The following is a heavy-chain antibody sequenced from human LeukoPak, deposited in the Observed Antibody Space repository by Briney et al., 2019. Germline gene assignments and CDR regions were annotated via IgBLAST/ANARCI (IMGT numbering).Heavy chain of an antibody. D-gene: IGHD6-19*01. CDR1: GYTFTNYD. Sequence: GASVKVSCKASGYTFTNYDIHWVRQATGQGLEWLGWMDPNTGNTGYAQKFQGRVTITRNTSISTAYMELSSLRSEDTAVYYCADHRHYSSGWFDYWGQGSLVTVSS. CDR3: ADHRHYSSGWFDY. J-gene: IGHJ4*02. CDR2: MDPNTGNT. V-gene: IGHV1-8*03.